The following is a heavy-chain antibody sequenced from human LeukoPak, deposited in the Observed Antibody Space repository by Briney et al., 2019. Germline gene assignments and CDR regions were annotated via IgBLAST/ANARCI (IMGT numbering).Heavy chain of an antibody. J-gene: IGHJ4*02. CDR2: VSARGDKT. Sequence: GGSLRLSCVASGFTFSGYTMNWVRQAPGKGPEWISAVSARGDKTYYADSVKGRFTVSRDNSKDTLFLQMISLRAEDTALYYCARDIHDSSGYYYDYWGQGTLVTVSP. V-gene: IGHV3-23*01. CDR3: ARDIHDSSGYYYDY. CDR1: GFTFSGYT. D-gene: IGHD3-22*01.